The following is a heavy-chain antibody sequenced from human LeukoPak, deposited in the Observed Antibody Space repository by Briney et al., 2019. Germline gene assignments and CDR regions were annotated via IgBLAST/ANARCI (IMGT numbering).Heavy chain of an antibody. J-gene: IGHJ4*02. CDR1: GFTFSSYW. CDR2: INSDGSST. V-gene: IGHV3-74*01. CDR3: ARDERLLSFLK. Sequence: GGSLRLSCAASGFTFSSYWMHWVLQAPGKGLVWVSRINSDGSSTSYADSVKGRFTVSRDNSKNTLYLQMNSLRAEDTAIYYCARDERLLSFLKWGQGTLVTVSS. D-gene: IGHD3-3*01.